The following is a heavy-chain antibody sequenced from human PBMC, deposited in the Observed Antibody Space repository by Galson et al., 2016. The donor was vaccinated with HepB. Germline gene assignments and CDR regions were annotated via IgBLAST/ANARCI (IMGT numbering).Heavy chain of an antibody. D-gene: IGHD3-10*02. J-gene: IGHJ6*02. CDR2: IKSKSEGGTT. Sequence: SLRLSCAASGFTFTNAWMTWVRQAPGKGLEWVGRIKSKSEGGTTGYAAPVKDRFTISRDESKNTLYLQLKNLKTEDTAVYYCATDLPPSKCANVRHTSYNYAMDVWGQGTTVTVSS. CDR1: GFTFTNAW. CDR3: ATDLPPSKCANVRHTSYNYAMDV. V-gene: IGHV3-15*01.